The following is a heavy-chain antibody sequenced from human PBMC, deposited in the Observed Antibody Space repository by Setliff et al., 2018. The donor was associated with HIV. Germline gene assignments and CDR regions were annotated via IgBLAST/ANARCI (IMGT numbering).Heavy chain of an antibody. V-gene: IGHV3-23*01. CDR1: GFTFNTYA. Sequence: PGGSLRLSCAASGFTFNTYAMSWVRQAPGKGLEWVSVISGSGASTFYADSVKGRFTIARDNSKNTLYLQMNGLRVEDTAVYYCAKGYYHDSRGYPTGPAFDIWGQGTMVTVSS. CDR2: ISGSGAST. D-gene: IGHD3-22*01. J-gene: IGHJ3*02. CDR3: AKGYYHDSRGYPTGPAFDI.